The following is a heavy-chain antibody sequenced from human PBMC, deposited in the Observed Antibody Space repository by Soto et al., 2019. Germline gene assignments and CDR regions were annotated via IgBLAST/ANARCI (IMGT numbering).Heavy chain of an antibody. J-gene: IGHJ4*02. CDR1: NFSISSGYY. CDR2: IYRSGTT. Sequence: SETLSLTCVVSNFSISSGYYWGWIRQSPGKGLEWIASIYRSGTTSYNPSLKSRVTISVDPSKNQFSLMLTAVTAADTAVYYCARTHSGSYYSVFNYWVRGSLVTVSS. CDR3: ARTHSGSYYSVFNY. D-gene: IGHD1-26*01. V-gene: IGHV4-38-2*01.